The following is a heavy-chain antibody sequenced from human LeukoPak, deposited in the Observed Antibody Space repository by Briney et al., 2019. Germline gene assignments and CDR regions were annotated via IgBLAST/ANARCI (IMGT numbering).Heavy chain of an antibody. V-gene: IGHV1-18*01. D-gene: IGHD2-2*01. CDR3: ASSAAPLNDAFDI. CDR2: ISAYNGNT. CDR1: GYTFTSYG. J-gene: IGHJ3*02. Sequence: GASGKVSCKASGYTFTSYGISWVRQAPGQGLEWMGWISAYNGNTNYAQKLQGRATMTTDTSTSTAYMELRSLRSDDTAVYYCASSAAPLNDAFDIWGQGTMVTVSS.